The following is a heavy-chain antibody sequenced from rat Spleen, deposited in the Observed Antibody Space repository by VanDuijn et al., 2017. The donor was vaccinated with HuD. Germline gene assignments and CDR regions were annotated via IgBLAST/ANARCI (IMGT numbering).Heavy chain of an antibody. CDR3: ARRLRDY. CDR2: ISYEVSST. CDR1: GFTFSDYY. V-gene: IGHV5-22*01. Sequence: EVQLVESGGTLVQPGRSLKLSCAASGFTFSDYYMAWVRQAPKRGLEWVASISYEVSSTYYRDSVKGRFTVSRDNAKSTLYLQMDSLRSEDTATYYCARRLRDYWGQGVMVTVSS. J-gene: IGHJ2*01.